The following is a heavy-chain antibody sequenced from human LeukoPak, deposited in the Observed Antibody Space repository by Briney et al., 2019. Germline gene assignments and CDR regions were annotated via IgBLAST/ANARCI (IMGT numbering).Heavy chain of an antibody. Sequence: GGSLRLSCAASGFTFTTYWMSWVRQAPGKGLEWVANINQDGSETHYVDSVEGRFSISRDNAKNSLSLQMNSLRVEDTALFFCARGRRWLQPLDYWGQGTPVTVSS. D-gene: IGHD5-24*01. J-gene: IGHJ4*02. CDR3: ARGRRWLQPLDY. CDR1: GFTFTTYW. V-gene: IGHV3-7*01. CDR2: INQDGSET.